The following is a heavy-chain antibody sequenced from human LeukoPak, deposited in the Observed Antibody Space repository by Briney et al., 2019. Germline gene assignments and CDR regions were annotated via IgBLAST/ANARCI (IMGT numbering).Heavy chain of an antibody. D-gene: IGHD3-22*01. CDR2: INAGNGNT. V-gene: IGHV1-3*01. Sequence: GASVKVSCKASGGTFSSYAISWVRQAPGQRLEWMGWINAGNGNTKYSQKFQGRVTITRDTSASTAYMELSSLRSEDTAVYYCARPASPGYYYDTWFDPWGQGTLVTVSS. CDR3: ARPASPGYYYDTWFDP. CDR1: GGTFSSYA. J-gene: IGHJ5*02.